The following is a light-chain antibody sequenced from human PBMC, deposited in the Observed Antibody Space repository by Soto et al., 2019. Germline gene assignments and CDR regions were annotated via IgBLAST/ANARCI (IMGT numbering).Light chain of an antibody. J-gene: IGKJ1*01. V-gene: IGKV1-27*01. CDR2: PAS. CDR1: QCIRKY. CDR3: QNYDGAPWT. Sequence: EIQMTQSPSSLSASVGDRVTITCRACQCIRKYLVWYQQKQGKVPKLLIYPASTLQSGVPSRFSDSGSGTDFTLTISILQPEDVATYYCQNYDGAPWTFGQGTKVEIK.